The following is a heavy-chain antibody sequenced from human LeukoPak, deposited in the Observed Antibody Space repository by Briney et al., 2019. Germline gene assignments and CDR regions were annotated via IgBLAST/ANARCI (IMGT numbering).Heavy chain of an antibody. J-gene: IGHJ4*02. CDR2: ISGSGGST. CDR1: RFTFSSYA. CDR3: ARDRGEGSYYFDY. D-gene: IGHD3-16*01. Sequence: GGSLRLSCAASRFTFSSYAMSWVRQAPGKGLEWVSAISGSGGSTYYADSVKGRFTISRDNSKNTLYLQMNSLRAEDTAVYYCARDRGEGSYYFDYWGQGTLVTVSS. V-gene: IGHV3-23*01.